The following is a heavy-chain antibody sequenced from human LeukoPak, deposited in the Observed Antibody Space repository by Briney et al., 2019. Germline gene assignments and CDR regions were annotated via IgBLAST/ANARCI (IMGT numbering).Heavy chain of an antibody. CDR2: ISSSGNT. CDR1: GGSPSGGNYY. J-gene: IGHJ4*02. Sequence: SETLSLTCIVSGGSPSGGNYYWGWIRQPPGKGLEWIGGISSSGNTYYNPSLKSRITISIDTSKNHFSLKLSSVTAADTAVYYCARLGAGPTYYDFWSGYSSFYFDYWGQGTLVTVSS. D-gene: IGHD3-3*01. CDR3: ARLGAGPTYYDFWSGYSSFYFDY. V-gene: IGHV4-39*02.